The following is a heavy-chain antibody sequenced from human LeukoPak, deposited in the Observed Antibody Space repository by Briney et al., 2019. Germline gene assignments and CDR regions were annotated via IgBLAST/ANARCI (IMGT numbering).Heavy chain of an antibody. J-gene: IGHJ4*02. CDR1: GHTFTGYY. V-gene: IGHV1-2*02. CDR2: INPDSGGT. D-gene: IGHD3-10*01. Sequence: GASVKVSCKASGHTFTGYYMHWVRQAPGQGLEWMGWINPDSGGTNYAQKFQGRVTMTRDTSISTAYMELSSLMFDDSAVYYCARDLRGLGDFFDYWGQGTLVTVSS. CDR3: ARDLRGLGDFFDY.